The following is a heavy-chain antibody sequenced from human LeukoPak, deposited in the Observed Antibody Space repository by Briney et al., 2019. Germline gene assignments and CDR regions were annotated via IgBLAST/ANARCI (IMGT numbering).Heavy chain of an antibody. CDR1: GYTFTGYY. CDR2: INPNSGGT. J-gene: IGHJ4*02. D-gene: IGHD5-24*01. Sequence: GASVKVSCKASGYTFTGYYMHWVRQAPGQGLEWMGWINPNSGGTNYAQKSQGRVTMTRDTSISTAYMELSRLRSDDTAVYYCARIHRRDGYNFDYWGQGTLVTVSS. V-gene: IGHV1-2*02. CDR3: ARIHRRDGYNFDY.